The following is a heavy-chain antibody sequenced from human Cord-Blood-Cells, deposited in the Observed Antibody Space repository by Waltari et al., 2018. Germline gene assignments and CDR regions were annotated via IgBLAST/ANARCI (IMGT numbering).Heavy chain of an antibody. CDR3: ARGRGYGDYWFDP. CDR1: GGSFSGYY. J-gene: IGHJ5*02. CDR2: INHSRST. Sequence: QVQLQQWGAGLLKPSETLSLTCAVYGGSFSGYYWGWRRQPPGKGLEWIGEINHSRSTNYNPSLKSRVTISVDTSKNQFSLKLSSVTAADTAVYYCARGRGYGDYWFDPWGQGTLVTVSS. V-gene: IGHV4-34*01. D-gene: IGHD4-17*01.